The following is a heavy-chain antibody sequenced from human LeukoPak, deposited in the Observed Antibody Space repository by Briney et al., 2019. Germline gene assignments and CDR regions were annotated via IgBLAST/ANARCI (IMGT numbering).Heavy chain of an antibody. Sequence: GGSLRLSCAASGFTFSSYSMNWVRQAPGKGLEWVSVISTSDATYYADSVKGRFTTSRDNSKNTVCLQMNSLRAEDTALYFCAKGVLARLVDYWGQGTLVTVSS. CDR2: ISTSDAT. V-gene: IGHV3-23*01. CDR1: GFTFSSYS. CDR3: AKGVLARLVDY. D-gene: IGHD6-6*01. J-gene: IGHJ4*02.